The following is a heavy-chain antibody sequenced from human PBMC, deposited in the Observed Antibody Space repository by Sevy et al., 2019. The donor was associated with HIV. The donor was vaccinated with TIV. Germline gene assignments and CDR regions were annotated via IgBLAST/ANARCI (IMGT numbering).Heavy chain of an antibody. J-gene: IGHJ6*02. CDR3: ARRSGYCSGGSCHYYYYGMDV. Sequence: ASVKVSCKASGYTFTSYDINWVRQATGQGLEWMGWMNPNSGNTGYAQKFQGRVTMTRNTSISTAYLELSSLRSEDTAVYYCARRSGYCSGGSCHYYYYGMDVWGQGTTVTVSS. D-gene: IGHD2-15*01. CDR2: MNPNSGNT. V-gene: IGHV1-8*01. CDR1: GYTFTSYD.